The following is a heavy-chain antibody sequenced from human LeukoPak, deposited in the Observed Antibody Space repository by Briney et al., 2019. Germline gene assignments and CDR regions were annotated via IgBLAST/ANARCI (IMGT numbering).Heavy chain of an antibody. V-gene: IGHV4-59*01. D-gene: IGHD6-19*01. CDR3: ARVAAPDAFDI. Sequence: SETLSLTCTVSGGSISSYYWSWIRQPPGKGLEWIGYIYYSGSTNYNPSLKSRGTISVDTSKNQFSLKLSSVTAADTAVYYCARVAAPDAFDIWGQGTMVTVSS. CDR1: GGSISSYY. J-gene: IGHJ3*02. CDR2: IYYSGST.